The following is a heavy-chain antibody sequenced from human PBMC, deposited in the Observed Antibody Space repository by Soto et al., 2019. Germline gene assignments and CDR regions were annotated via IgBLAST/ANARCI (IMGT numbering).Heavy chain of an antibody. Sequence: SETLSLTCTVSGGSISSSSYYWGWIRQPPGKGLEWIGSIYYSGSTYYNPSLKSRVTISVDTSKNQFSLKLSSVTAADTAVYYCARLDTDGITFDDAFDIWGQGTMVTVSS. CDR1: GGSISSSSYY. J-gene: IGHJ3*02. V-gene: IGHV4-39*01. CDR3: ARLDTDGITFDDAFDI. CDR2: IYYSGST. D-gene: IGHD3-16*01.